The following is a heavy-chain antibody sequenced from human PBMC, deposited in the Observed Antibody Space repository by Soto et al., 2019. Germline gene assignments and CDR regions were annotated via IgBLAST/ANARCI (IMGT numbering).Heavy chain of an antibody. CDR1: GGSFSGYY. V-gene: IGHV4-34*01. CDR3: ARGATIFGVVIRPNYYYYYYMDV. J-gene: IGHJ6*03. D-gene: IGHD3-3*01. CDR2: INHSGST. Sequence: SETLSLTCAVYGGSFSGYYWSWIRQPPGKGLEWIGEINHSGSTNYNPSLKSRVTISVDTSKNQFSLKLSSVTAADTAVYYCARGATIFGVVIRPNYYYYYYMDVWGKGTTVTVSS.